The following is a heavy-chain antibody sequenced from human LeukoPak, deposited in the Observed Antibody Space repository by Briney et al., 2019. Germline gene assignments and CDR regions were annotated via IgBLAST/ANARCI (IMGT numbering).Heavy chain of an antibody. CDR1: GYTFTSYD. CDR3: ARDAPSGTPPYRLYYYYYYMDV. CDR2: MNPNSGNT. Sequence: ASVTVSCKASGYTFTSYDINWVRQATGQGLEWMGWMNPNSGNTGYAQKFQGRVTMTRNTSISTAYMELSSLRSEDTAVYYCARDAPSGTPPYRLYYYYYYMDVWGKGTTVTISS. J-gene: IGHJ6*03. D-gene: IGHD1-1*01. V-gene: IGHV1-8*02.